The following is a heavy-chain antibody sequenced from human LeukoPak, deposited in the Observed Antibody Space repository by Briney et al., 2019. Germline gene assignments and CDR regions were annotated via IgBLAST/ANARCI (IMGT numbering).Heavy chain of an antibody. CDR1: GFTFGSYS. CDR2: ITGDGHNT. D-gene: IGHD5-12*01. Sequence: GGSLRLSCAASGFTFGSYSMHWVRQAPGIGLEYVSAITGDGHNTFYADSVMGRFTISRDNSKNTLYLQMGSLRPEDMAVYYCARVNRGYDYWGQGVLVTVSS. V-gene: IGHV3-64*02. CDR3: ARVNRGYDY. J-gene: IGHJ4*02.